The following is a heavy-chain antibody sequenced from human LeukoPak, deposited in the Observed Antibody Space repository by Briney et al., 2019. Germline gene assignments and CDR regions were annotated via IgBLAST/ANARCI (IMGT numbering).Heavy chain of an antibody. D-gene: IGHD1/OR15-1a*01. J-gene: IGHJ4*01. CDR2: IRQGGGEK. CDR1: GFTFSSYW. V-gene: IGHV3-7*01. Sequence: GGSLRLSCAASGFTFSSYWMSWVRQAPGKGLERVASIRQGGGEKSYVDSVEGRFTISRDNNKNSLYLQMSSLRPEDMAVYYCARDGTARGRYFDLWGQGTLVTVSS. CDR3: ARDGTARGRYFDL.